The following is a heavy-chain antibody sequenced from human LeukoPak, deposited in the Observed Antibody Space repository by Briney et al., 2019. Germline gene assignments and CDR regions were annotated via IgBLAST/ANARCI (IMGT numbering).Heavy chain of an antibody. CDR3: ARDSKNYDYVWGSYRSYYMDV. Sequence: GGSLRLSCAASGFTFYDYGMSWVRQAPGKGVEWVSGINWNGGSTGYADSVKGRFTISRDNAKNSLYLQMNSLRAEDTALYYCARDSKNYDYVWGSYRSYYMDVWGKGTTVTVSS. CDR1: GFTFYDYG. V-gene: IGHV3-20*04. J-gene: IGHJ6*03. D-gene: IGHD3-16*02. CDR2: INWNGGST.